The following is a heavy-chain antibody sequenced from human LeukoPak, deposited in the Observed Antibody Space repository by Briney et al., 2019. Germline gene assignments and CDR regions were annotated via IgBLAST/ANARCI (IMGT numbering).Heavy chain of an antibody. CDR2: IYYNGST. J-gene: IGHJ6*03. Sequence: PSETLSLTCPVSGGSISTSSYYWGWIRQPPGKGLQWIGSIYYNGSTYYNPSLKSRVIISVDTSKNQFSLKLSSVTAADTAVYYCARHKMVRGIGYYYHMDVWGKGTTVTISS. CDR3: ARHKMVRGIGYYYHMDV. D-gene: IGHD3-10*01. V-gene: IGHV4-39*01. CDR1: GGSISTSSYY.